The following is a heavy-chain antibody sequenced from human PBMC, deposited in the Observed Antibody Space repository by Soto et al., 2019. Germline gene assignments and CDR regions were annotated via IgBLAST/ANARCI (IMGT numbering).Heavy chain of an antibody. V-gene: IGHV1-8*02. D-gene: IGHD3-10*01. Sequence: ASVKVSCKASGYTFNNYDIHWVRQAPGHGLEWMGWMNPNSGNTGYAQNFRGRVTMTQNTAIGTAYMELSSLRSDDTATYYCTIAYGAENFDFLGQGTRVTVSS. CDR1: GYTFNNYD. CDR2: MNPNSGNT. J-gene: IGHJ4*02. CDR3: TIAYGAENFDF.